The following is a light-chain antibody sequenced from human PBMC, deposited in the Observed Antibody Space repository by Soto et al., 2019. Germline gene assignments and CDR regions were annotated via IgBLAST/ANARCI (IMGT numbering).Light chain of an antibody. J-gene: IGKJ2*01. CDR3: HEYNKWPPYA. V-gene: IGKV3-15*01. Sequence: EIVMTQSPANLSVSPGERATLSCRASQSVSSNLAWYQQKPGQGPRLLIYGASTRATSIPARFSGRGSGTEFTRPIAGLQSEDFGVYDCHEYNKWPPYAFGQGTKR. CDR2: GAS. CDR1: QSVSSN.